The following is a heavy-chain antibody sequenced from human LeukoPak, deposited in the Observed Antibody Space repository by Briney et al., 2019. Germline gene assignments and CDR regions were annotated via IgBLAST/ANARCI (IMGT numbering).Heavy chain of an antibody. CDR3: ARALLDFDFWSGEL. CDR1: GFTFSSYS. V-gene: IGHV3-48*01. D-gene: IGHD3-3*01. J-gene: IGHJ4*02. CDR2: ISSSSSTI. Sequence: GGSLRLSCAASGFTFSSYSMNWVRQAPGKGLEWVSYISSSSSTIYYADSVKGRFTISRDNAKNSLYLQMNSLRAEDTAVYYCARALLDFDFWSGELWGQGTLVTVSS.